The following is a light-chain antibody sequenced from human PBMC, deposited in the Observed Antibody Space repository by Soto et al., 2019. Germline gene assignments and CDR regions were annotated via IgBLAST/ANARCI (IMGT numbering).Light chain of an antibody. CDR1: SSDVGGYKF. Sequence: QSVLTQPASVSASPGQSITISCTGTSSDVGGYKFVSWYQHHPGKAPKLMIYEVNNRPSEVSNRFSGSKSGNTASLTISGLQPEDEADYYCLSYTSANTRVFGGGTKLTVL. V-gene: IGLV2-14*01. CDR3: LSYTSANTRV. CDR2: EVN. J-gene: IGLJ3*02.